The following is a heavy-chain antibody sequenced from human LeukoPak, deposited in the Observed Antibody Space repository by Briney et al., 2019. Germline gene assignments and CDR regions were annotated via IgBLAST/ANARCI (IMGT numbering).Heavy chain of an antibody. CDR3: ARDGGSFLDY. Sequence: GSLRLSCAASEFTFSSYSMNWVRQAPGKGLEWVSSISSSSSYIYYADSVKGRFTISRDNAKNSLYLQMNSLRAEDTAVYYCARDGGSFLDYWGQGTLVTVSS. CDR2: ISSSSSYI. D-gene: IGHD1-26*01. J-gene: IGHJ4*02. CDR1: EFTFSSYS. V-gene: IGHV3-21*01.